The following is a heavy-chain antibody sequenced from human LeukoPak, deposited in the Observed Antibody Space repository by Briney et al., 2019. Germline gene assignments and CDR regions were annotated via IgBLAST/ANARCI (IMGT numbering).Heavy chain of an antibody. V-gene: IGHV3-48*04. D-gene: IGHD1-26*01. J-gene: IGHJ1*01. CDR1: GFYFGGHA. Sequence: GGSLRLSCAASGFYFGGHAMHWLRQAPGKGLEWVAYITYGSDTIFYADSVKGRFTVSRDNAKNTLYLQMNSLRAEDTAVYYCARTIGGSYYRYFQHWGQGTLVTVSS. CDR2: ITYGSDTI. CDR3: ARTIGGSYYRYFQH.